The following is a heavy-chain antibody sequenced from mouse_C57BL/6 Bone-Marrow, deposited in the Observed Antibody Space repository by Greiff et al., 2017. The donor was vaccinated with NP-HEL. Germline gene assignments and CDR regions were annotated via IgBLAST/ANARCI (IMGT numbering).Heavy chain of an antibody. V-gene: IGHV6-3*01. CDR2: IRLKSDNYAT. Sequence: EVKVEESGGGLVQPGGSMKLSCVASGFTFSNYWMNWVRQSPEKGLEWVAQIRLKSDNYATHYAESVKGRFTISRDDSKSSVYLQMNNLRAEDTGIYYCTGEVVAIDYWGQGTTLTVSS. J-gene: IGHJ2*01. CDR3: TGEVVAIDY. CDR1: GFTFSNYW. D-gene: IGHD1-1*01.